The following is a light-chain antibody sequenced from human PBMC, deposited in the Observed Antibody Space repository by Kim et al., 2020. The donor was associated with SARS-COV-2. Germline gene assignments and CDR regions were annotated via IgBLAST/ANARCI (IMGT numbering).Light chain of an antibody. V-gene: IGLV1-47*01. CDR1: GSTIRCNY. CDR2: TDN. Sequence: GQRVAISFSGTGSTIRCNYVYCYPQIPQTAPTLLIYTDNQRPAGVPDRFSGSKSGASASLAISGPRSQDEADYYCAAWAGSLSRLVFGGGTQLTVL. J-gene: IGLJ2*01. CDR3: AAWAGSLSRLV.